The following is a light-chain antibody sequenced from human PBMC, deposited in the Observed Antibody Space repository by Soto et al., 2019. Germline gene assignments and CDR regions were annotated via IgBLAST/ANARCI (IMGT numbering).Light chain of an antibody. CDR3: SSYTSSSTRV. J-gene: IGLJ1*01. V-gene: IGLV2-14*01. CDR2: DVS. Sequence: LTQAASGNGVDGEGSPITNKGTSSDVGGYNYVSWYQQHPGKAPKLMIYDVSNRPSGVSNRFSGSKSGNTASLTISGLQAEDEADYYCSSYTSSSTRVFGTGSKVTVL. CDR1: SSDVGGYNY.